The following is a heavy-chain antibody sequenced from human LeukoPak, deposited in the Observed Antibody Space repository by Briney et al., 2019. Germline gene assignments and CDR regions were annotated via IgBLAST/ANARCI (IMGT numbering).Heavy chain of an antibody. CDR1: GGSISTFY. CDR2: ISYGGAT. J-gene: IGHJ4*02. V-gene: IGHV4-59*08. Sequence: SETLSLTCTVSGGSISTFYWSWIQQPPGKQLEWIGYISYGGATSYNPSLKRRVTISVNSPKNYFSLRLTSLTAADTALYYCARHGGTIDYFDYWGPGSLVTVSS. D-gene: IGHD1-26*01. CDR3: ARHGGTIDYFDY.